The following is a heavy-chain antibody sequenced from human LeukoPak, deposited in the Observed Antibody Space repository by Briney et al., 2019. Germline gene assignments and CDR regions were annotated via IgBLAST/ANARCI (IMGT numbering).Heavy chain of an antibody. J-gene: IGHJ3*02. CDR1: GFTFSSYE. Sequence: GGSLRLSCAASGFTFSSYEMNWVRQAPGKGLEWVSYISSSGTAIYYADSVKGRFTISRDNAKNSLYLQMNSLRAEDAALYYCARDMEPDAFDIWGQGTMVTVSS. D-gene: IGHD1-1*01. CDR2: ISSSGTAI. V-gene: IGHV3-48*03. CDR3: ARDMEPDAFDI.